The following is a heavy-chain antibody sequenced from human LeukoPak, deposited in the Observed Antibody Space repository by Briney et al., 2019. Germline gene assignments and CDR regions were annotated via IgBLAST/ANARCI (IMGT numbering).Heavy chain of an antibody. CDR3: ARGGRTKIIDY. V-gene: IGHV4-34*01. CDR1: GVSFSGYY. J-gene: IGHJ4*02. CDR2: INHSGST. Sequence: SETLSLTCAVYGVSFSGYYWSWLRQPPGKGLEWIGEINHSGSTNYNPSLKSRVTISVDTSKNQFSLKLSSVTAADTAVYYCARGGRTKIIDYWGQGTLVTVSS.